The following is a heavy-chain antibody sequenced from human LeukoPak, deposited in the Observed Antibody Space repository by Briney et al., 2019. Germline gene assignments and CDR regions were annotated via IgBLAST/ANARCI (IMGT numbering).Heavy chain of an antibody. V-gene: IGHV3-23*01. D-gene: IGHD1-26*01. CDR1: GFTISSYA. J-gene: IGHJ1*01. CDR3: AREYKVGTTTKCFQH. Sequence: GGSLRLSCAASGFTISSYAMSWIRQAPGKGLGWVSAISISDTTTYYADSVKGRFTISRDSSKNTVFLEVSSLSAEDTAIYYCAREYKVGTTTKCFQHWGQGTLVTVSS. CDR2: ISISDTTT.